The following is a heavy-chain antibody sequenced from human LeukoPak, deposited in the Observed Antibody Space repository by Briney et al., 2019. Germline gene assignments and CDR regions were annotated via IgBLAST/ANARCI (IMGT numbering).Heavy chain of an antibody. CDR3: ARVRGAYDYSGELATIYYYYMDV. J-gene: IGHJ6*03. V-gene: IGHV4-39*07. D-gene: IGHD3-16*01. CDR2: IYYSGST. Sequence: SETLSLTCTVSGGSISSSSYYWGWIRQPPGKGLEWIGSIYYSGSTYYNPSLKSRVTISVDTSKNQFSLKLSSVTAADTAVYSCARVRGAYDYSGELATIYYYYMDVWGKGTTVTISS. CDR1: GGSISSSSYY.